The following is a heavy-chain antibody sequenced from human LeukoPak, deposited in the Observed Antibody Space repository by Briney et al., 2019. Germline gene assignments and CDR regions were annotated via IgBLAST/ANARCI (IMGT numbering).Heavy chain of an antibody. CDR3: ARERMTTVVINAFDI. V-gene: IGHV3-21*01. CDR2: ISSSSSYI. CDR1: GFTFSSYS. J-gene: IGHJ3*02. Sequence: GGSLRLSCAASGFTFSSYSMNWVRQAPGKGLEWVSSISSSSSYIYYADSVKGRFTISRDNAKNSLYLQMNSLRAEDTAVYYRARERMTTVVINAFDIWGQGTMVTVSS. D-gene: IGHD4-23*01.